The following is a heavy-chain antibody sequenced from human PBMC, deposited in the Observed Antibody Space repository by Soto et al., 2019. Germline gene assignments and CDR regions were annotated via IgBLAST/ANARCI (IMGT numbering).Heavy chain of an antibody. CDR1: GFTFSSYA. Sequence: QVQLVESGGGVVQPGRSLRLSCAASGFTFSSYAMHWVRQAPGKGLEWVAIMSYDGNNQYYADSVKGRFTISRDNFKITLHLQMNSLRAEDTAVYYCAKALGELSPESFDYWGQGILVTVSS. V-gene: IGHV3-30*18. D-gene: IGHD3-16*02. CDR3: AKALGELSPESFDY. CDR2: MSYDGNNQ. J-gene: IGHJ4*02.